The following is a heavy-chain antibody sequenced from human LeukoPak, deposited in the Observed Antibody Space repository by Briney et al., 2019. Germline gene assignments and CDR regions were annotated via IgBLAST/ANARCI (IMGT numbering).Heavy chain of an antibody. CDR1: GYTFTGYY. CDR2: INPNSGGT. D-gene: IGHD4-17*01. CDR3: ASERSYGDYYYCYGMDA. V-gene: IGHV1-2*06. J-gene: IGHJ6*02. Sequence: ASVKVSCKASGYTFTGYYMHWVRQAPGQGLEWMGRINPNSGGTNYAQKFQGRVTMTRDTSISTAYMELSRLRSDDTAVYYCASERSYGDYYYCYGMDAWGQGTTVTVSS.